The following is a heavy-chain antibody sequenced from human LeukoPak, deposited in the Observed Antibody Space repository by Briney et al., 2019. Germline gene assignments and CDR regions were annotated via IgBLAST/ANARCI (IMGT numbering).Heavy chain of an antibody. CDR2: INPSGGST. CDR3: ARGGYTSSTLAFDV. D-gene: IGHD2-2*01. Sequence: GASVKVSCKASGYTFTNYYIHWLRQAPGQGLEWMGIINPSGGSTTYAQKVQGRVTMTRGMSTSTVYLELSSLRSEDTAVYYCARGGYTSSTLAFDVWGQGTMVTVSS. V-gene: IGHV1-46*01. CDR1: GYTFTNYY. J-gene: IGHJ3*01.